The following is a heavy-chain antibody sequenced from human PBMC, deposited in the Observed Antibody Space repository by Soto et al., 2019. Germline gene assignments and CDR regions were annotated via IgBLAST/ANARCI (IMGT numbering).Heavy chain of an antibody. Sequence: SETLSLTCTVSGGSISSYYWGWIRQPPGKGLEWIGSVHYSGSTYYNPSLKSRVTISVDTSKNQFSLKLNSVTAAATAVYYCARHGYYYGSGNDMDVWGKGTTVTVSS. CDR3: ARHGYYYGSGNDMDV. CDR1: GGSISSYY. V-gene: IGHV4-39*01. J-gene: IGHJ6*03. D-gene: IGHD3-10*01. CDR2: VHYSGST.